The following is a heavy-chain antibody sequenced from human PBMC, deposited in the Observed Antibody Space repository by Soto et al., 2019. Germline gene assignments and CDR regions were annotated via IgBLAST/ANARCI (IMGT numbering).Heavy chain of an antibody. CDR3: ASGGEPAKYYYYYGMDV. Sequence: SVKVSCTASGGTFSSYAISWVRQAPGQGLEWMGGIIPIFGTANYAQKFQGRVTITADESTSTAYMELSSLRSEDTAVYYCASGGEPAKYYYYYGMDVWGQGTTVTVSS. CDR1: GGTFSSYA. CDR2: IIPIFGTA. V-gene: IGHV1-69*13. D-gene: IGHD2-15*01. J-gene: IGHJ6*02.